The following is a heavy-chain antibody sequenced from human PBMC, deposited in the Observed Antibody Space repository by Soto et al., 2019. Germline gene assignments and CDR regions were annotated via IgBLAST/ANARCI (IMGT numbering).Heavy chain of an antibody. V-gene: IGHV4-31*03. CDR3: ARDEDNWFDP. CDR2: IYYSGST. J-gene: IGHJ5*02. Sequence: PSETLSLTCTVSGGSISSGGYYWSWIRQHPGKGLEWIGYIYYSGSTYYNPSLKSRVTISVDTSKNQFSLKLSSVTAADTAVYYCARDEDNWFDPWGQGTLVTVSS. CDR1: GGSISSGGYY.